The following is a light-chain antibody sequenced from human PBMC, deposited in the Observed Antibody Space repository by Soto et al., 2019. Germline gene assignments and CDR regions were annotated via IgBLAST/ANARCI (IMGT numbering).Light chain of an antibody. CDR3: SSYTTIKTVV. J-gene: IGLJ2*01. Sequence: QSVLTQPPSVSGVPGQRVTISCTGSSSNIGAGYGVHWFQQLSGDPKLIIFEVSNRPSGISDRFSGFKSANTAYLTISGVQPEDEADYHCSSYTTIKTVVFGGGTKVTVL. CDR1: SSNIGAGYG. CDR2: EVS. V-gene: IGLV1-40*01.